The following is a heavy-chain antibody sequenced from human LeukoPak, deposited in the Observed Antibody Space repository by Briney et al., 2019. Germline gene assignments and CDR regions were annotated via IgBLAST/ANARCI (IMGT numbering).Heavy chain of an antibody. Sequence: QPGGSLRLSCSASGFVFSSHWMHWVRQAPGKGLMWVARVNNDGSSPNYADSVKGRFTISRDNAKSTLYLRMDGLRAEDTAVYYCARVDFGDSVFDYWGRGTLVTVSS. CDR3: ARVDFGDSVFDY. CDR2: VNNDGSSP. J-gene: IGHJ4*02. D-gene: IGHD4-17*01. V-gene: IGHV3-74*01. CDR1: GFVFSSHW.